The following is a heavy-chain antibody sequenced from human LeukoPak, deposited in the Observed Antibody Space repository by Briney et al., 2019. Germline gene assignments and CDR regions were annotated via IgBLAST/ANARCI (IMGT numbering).Heavy chain of an antibody. CDR1: GYTFTSYG. J-gene: IGHJ5*02. V-gene: IGHV1-18*04. Sequence: GAPVKVSCKASGYTFTSYGISWVRQAPGQGLEWMGWISAYNGNTNYAQKLQGRVTMTTDTSTSTACMELRSLRSDDTAVYYCARDPKDRWFDPWGQGTLVTVSS. CDR3: ARDPKDRWFDP. CDR2: ISAYNGNT.